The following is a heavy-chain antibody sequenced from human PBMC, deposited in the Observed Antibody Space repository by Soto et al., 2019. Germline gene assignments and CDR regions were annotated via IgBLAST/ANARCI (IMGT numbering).Heavy chain of an antibody. CDR1: GFNFHTYT. CDR2: ISGTSETI. Sequence: DVQLVESGGGLVKPGGSLRLSCAASGFNFHTYTMTWVRQAPGKGLEWVSYISGTSETIFYADSVKGRFTISRDKAKKSLYLQLNSLRDEETAVYYCATGYCRSDNCHFTHWGQGTLVTVSS. D-gene: IGHD2-2*03. J-gene: IGHJ4*02. CDR3: ATGYCRSDNCHFTH. V-gene: IGHV3-48*02.